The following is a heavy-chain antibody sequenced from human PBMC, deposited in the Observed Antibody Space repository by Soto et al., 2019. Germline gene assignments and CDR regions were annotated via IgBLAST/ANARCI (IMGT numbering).Heavy chain of an antibody. D-gene: IGHD5-18*01. CDR1: GYTFTSYD. CDR3: ARSRAMVRGYYYYGMDV. Sequence: VASVKVSCKASGYTFTSYDINWVRQATGQGLEWMGWMNPNSGNTGYAQKFQGRVTMTRNTSISTAYMELSSLRSEDTAVYYCARSRAMVRGYYYYGMDVWGQGTTVTVSS. CDR2: MNPNSGNT. J-gene: IGHJ6*02. V-gene: IGHV1-8*01.